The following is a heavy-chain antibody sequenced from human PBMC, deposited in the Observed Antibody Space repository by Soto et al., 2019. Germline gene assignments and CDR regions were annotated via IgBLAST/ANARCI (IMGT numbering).Heavy chain of an antibody. J-gene: IGHJ4*02. Sequence: PSETLSLTCTVSGGSISSGGYYWSWIRQHPGKGLEWIGYIYYSGSTYYNPSLKSRVTISVDTSKNQFSLKLSSVTAADTAVYYCARESSGYEYYFDDWGQGTLVTVSS. CDR2: IYYSGST. CDR1: GGSISSGGYY. V-gene: IGHV4-31*03. CDR3: ARESSGYEYYFDD. D-gene: IGHD5-12*01.